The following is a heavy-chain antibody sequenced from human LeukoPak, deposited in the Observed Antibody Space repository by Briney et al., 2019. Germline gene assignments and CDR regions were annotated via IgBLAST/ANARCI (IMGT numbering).Heavy chain of an antibody. CDR1: GFTFSNYG. CDR2: IRYDGNNK. J-gene: IGHJ3*02. CDR3: ARVGRNYDFDI. Sequence: GGSLRLSCGASGFTFSNYGMLWVRQAPGKGLEWVAFIRYDGNNKLYADSMKGRFTISRDNSKNTLYLHINSLRAEDTAVYYCARVGRNYDFDIWGQGTMVTVSS. V-gene: IGHV3-30*02. D-gene: IGHD3-3*01.